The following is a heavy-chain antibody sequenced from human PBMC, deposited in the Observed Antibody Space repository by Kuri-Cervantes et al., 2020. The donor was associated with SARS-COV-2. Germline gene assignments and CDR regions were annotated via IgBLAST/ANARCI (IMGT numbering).Heavy chain of an antibody. CDR3: ERRVRLLLDKWFDP. CDR1: GGSFSGYY. D-gene: IGHD2-15*01. CDR2: INHSGST. J-gene: IGHJ5*02. Sequence: SETLSLTCAVYGGSFSGYYWSWIRQPPGKGLEWIGEINHSGSTTYNPSLKSRVTITIDTSKNQFSLKLSSVTAADTAVYYCERRVRLLLDKWFDPWGQGTLVTVSS. V-gene: IGHV4-34*01.